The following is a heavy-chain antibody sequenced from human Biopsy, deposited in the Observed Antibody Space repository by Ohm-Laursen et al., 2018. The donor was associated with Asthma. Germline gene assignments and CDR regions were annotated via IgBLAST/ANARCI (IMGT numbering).Heavy chain of an antibody. J-gene: IGHJ5*02. CDR2: INAGNGKL. CDR3: ARDGNWCRLRNCSPPGYWFDP. V-gene: IGHV1-3*01. Sequence: SVKVSCKTSGYTFTHYAIHWLRQAPGQRPEWMGWINAGNGKLEYSGKFQGRVTITRDTSATTAYMELSSLTSGDTAVYYCARDGNWCRLRNCSPPGYWFDPWGQGTLVTVSS. D-gene: IGHD2-8*02. CDR1: GYTFTHYA.